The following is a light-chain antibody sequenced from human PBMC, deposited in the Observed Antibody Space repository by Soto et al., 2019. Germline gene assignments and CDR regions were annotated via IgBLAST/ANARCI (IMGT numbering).Light chain of an antibody. Sequence: QYVLTLPASGCGTPGQSITISCTGTSGDLGSYNRVSWYQQHPGKAPKLIIYEVTDRPSGVSNRFSGSKSGNTASLTISGLQAEDEAEYYCSSYTTTNTRACVFGTGTKVTVL. CDR3: SSYTTTNTRACV. CDR1: SGDLGSYNR. V-gene: IGLV2-14*01. J-gene: IGLJ1*01. CDR2: EVT.